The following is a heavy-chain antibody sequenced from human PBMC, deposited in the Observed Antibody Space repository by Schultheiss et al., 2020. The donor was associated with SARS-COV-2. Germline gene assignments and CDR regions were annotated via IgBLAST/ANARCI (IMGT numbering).Heavy chain of an antibody. CDR1: GGSISSYY. D-gene: IGHD1-7*01. J-gene: IGHJ5*02. Sequence: SETLSLTCTVSGGSISSYYWSWIRQPPGKGLEWIGYIYYSGSTNYNPSLKSRVTISVDTSKNQFSLKLSSVTAADTAVYYCARVSKQLELRFDPWGQGTLVTVSS. CDR3: ARVSKQLELRFDP. CDR2: IYYSGST. V-gene: IGHV4-59*12.